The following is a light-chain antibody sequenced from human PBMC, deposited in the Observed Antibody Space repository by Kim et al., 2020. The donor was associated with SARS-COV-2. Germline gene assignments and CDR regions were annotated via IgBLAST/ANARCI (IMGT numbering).Light chain of an antibody. Sequence: SYELTQPLSVSVALGQTARITCGGNNIGSKNVHWYQQKPGQAPVLVIYRDSNRPSGIPERFSGSNSGNTATLTISRAQAGDEADYYCQVWDSREVFGGGTQLTVL. CDR2: RDS. CDR1: NIGSKN. J-gene: IGLJ2*01. V-gene: IGLV3-9*01. CDR3: QVWDSREV.